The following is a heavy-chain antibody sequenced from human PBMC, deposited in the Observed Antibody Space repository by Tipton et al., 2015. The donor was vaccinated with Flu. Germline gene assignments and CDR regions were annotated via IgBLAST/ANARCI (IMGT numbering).Heavy chain of an antibody. CDR1: NGTISSYY. D-gene: IGHD2-2*01. V-gene: IGHV4-4*07. CDR3: SSGACSSSTCPKGGFDN. Sequence: TLSLTCTVSNGTISSYYWSWIRQPAGKGLEWIGRIHSSEGTNYNPSLKSRVTMSVDTSKHQFSLKVNSVTAADTAVYYCSSGACSSSTCPKGGFDNCGQGTRVVASS. CDR2: IHSSEGT. J-gene: IGHJ4*02.